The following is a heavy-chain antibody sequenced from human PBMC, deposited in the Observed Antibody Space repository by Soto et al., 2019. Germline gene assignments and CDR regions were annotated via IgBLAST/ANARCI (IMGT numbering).Heavy chain of an antibody. CDR3: ARIRTYSRN. CDR2: VKPDGTER. CDR1: GFSLRDYW. D-gene: IGHD4-4*01. V-gene: IGHV3-7*03. Sequence: GGSLRLSCAASGFSLRDYWMSWVRQAPGKGLEWVANVKPDGTERNYVDSVKGRFTISRDNDKNFLLLQMNSLRVEDTGVYYCARIRTYSRNWGQGTLVTVSS. J-gene: IGHJ1*01.